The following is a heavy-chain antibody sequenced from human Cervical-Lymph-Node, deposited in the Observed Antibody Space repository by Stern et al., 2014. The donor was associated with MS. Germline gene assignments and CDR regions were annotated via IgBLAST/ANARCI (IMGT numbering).Heavy chain of an antibody. D-gene: IGHD2/OR15-2a*01. CDR3: AREATRIIVGIDY. Sequence: QLVQSRAKMKKPGASVRVSCKASGYDFTGFFIHWVRQVPGQGLEWMGRLNPNSDDPTYAQNFQDRVTLTRDTSIGTAYLELSRLTSADTAVYYCAREATRIIVGIDYWGQGTPVTVSS. CDR2: LNPNSDDP. CDR1: GYDFTGFF. V-gene: IGHV1-2*06. J-gene: IGHJ4*02.